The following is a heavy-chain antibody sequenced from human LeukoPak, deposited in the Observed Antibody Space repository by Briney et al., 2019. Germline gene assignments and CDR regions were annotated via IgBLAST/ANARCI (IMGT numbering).Heavy chain of an antibody. D-gene: IGHD6-13*01. CDR2: IYYSGST. Sequence: SSETLSLTCTVSGGSISSSSYYWGWIRQPPGKGLEWIGSIYYSGSTYYNPSLKSRVTISVDTSKNQFSLKLSSVTAADTAVYYSARIAAAQGADYWGQGTLVTVSS. CDR3: ARIAAAQGADY. J-gene: IGHJ4*02. CDR1: GGSISSSSYY. V-gene: IGHV4-39*01.